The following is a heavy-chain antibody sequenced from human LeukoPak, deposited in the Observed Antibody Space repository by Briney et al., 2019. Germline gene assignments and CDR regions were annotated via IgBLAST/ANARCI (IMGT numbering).Heavy chain of an antibody. J-gene: IGHJ6*03. Sequence: PSETLSLTCAVYGGSLSGYYWSWIRQPPGKGLEWIGEINHSGSTNYNPSLKSRVTISVDTSKNQFSLKLSSVTAADTAVYYCARAPYCSSTSCYNYYYYYMDVWGKGTTVTVSS. V-gene: IGHV4-34*01. CDR1: GGSLSGYY. D-gene: IGHD2-2*02. CDR3: ARAPYCSSTSCYNYYYYYMDV. CDR2: INHSGST.